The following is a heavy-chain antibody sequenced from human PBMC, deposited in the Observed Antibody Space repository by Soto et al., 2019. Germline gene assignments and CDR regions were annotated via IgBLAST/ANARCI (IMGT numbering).Heavy chain of an antibody. D-gene: IGHD1-1*01. CDR2: MNPNTGNS. CDR3: ARRAETNGWNGFGADKYYFDF. J-gene: IGHJ4*02. CDR1: GYTFTSYD. V-gene: IGHV1-8*01. Sequence: ASVKVSCKASGYTFTSYDIYWVRQATGQGLEWMGWMNPNTGNSGYEQKFQGRVTMTSDTSISTAHMELSSLRSDDSAVYYCARRAETNGWNGFGADKYYFDFWGQGTMVTVSS.